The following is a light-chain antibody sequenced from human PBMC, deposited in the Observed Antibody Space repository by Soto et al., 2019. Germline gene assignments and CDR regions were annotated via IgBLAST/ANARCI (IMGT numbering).Light chain of an antibody. Sequence: QSVLTQPPSVSAAPGQKVTISCSGSSSNIGNNFVSWYQQVPGRAPKLLIFDNNKRPSGIPDRFSGSKSATSATLGITGLQTGDEADYYCGTWDSSLSAELFGGGTQLTVL. CDR2: DNN. CDR1: SSNIGNNF. CDR3: GTWDSSLSAEL. V-gene: IGLV1-51*01. J-gene: IGLJ3*02.